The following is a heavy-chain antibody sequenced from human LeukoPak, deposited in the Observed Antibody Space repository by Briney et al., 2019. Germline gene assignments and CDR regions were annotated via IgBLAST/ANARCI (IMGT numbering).Heavy chain of an antibody. Sequence: VASVKVSCKASGYTFTSYDINWVRQATGQGLEWMGGIIPIFGTANYAQKFQGRVTITTDESTSTAYMELSSLRSEDTAVYYCARDPYYYDSSGYFDYWGQGTLVTVSS. CDR2: IIPIFGTA. J-gene: IGHJ4*02. D-gene: IGHD3-22*01. CDR1: GYTFTSYD. V-gene: IGHV1-69*05. CDR3: ARDPYYYDSSGYFDY.